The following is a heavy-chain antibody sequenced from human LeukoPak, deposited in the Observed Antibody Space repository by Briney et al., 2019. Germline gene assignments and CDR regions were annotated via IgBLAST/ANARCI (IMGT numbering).Heavy chain of an antibody. D-gene: IGHD6-13*01. Sequence: SETLSLTCTVSGGSISSGSYYWSWIRQPAGKGLEWIGRIYTSGSTNYNPSLKSRVTISVDTSKNQFSLRPSSVTAADTAVYYCARVTGYMTEDYFDYWGQGTLTTVSS. V-gene: IGHV4-61*02. CDR1: GGSISSGSYY. J-gene: IGHJ4*02. CDR2: IYTSGST. CDR3: ARVTGYMTEDYFDY.